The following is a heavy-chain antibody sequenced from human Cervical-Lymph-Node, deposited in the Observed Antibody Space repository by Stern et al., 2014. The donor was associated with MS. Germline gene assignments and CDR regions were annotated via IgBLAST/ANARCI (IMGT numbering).Heavy chain of an antibody. D-gene: IGHD1-14*01. CDR2: IFPGASET. CDR3: ARQTTAWASDV. V-gene: IGHV5-51*01. Sequence: VQLVQSGAELIRPGESLKISCKGSGYKFSIFWIAWVRQVPGKGLEWMGVIFPGASETSYDPCFPGPVTMSHAQSTSTLYLKFSSLNASDTAMYFCARQTTAWASDVWGQGTLVTVSS. CDR1: GYKFSIFW. J-gene: IGHJ4*02.